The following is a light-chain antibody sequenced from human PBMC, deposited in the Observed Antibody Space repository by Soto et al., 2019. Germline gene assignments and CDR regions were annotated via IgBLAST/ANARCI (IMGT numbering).Light chain of an antibody. J-gene: IGKJ1*01. CDR2: DAS. V-gene: IGKV3-11*01. CDR3: QQRSNWPPWT. Sequence: EIVLTQSPATLSLSPGERATLSCRASQSVSSYLAWYQQKPGQAPRLLIYDASNRATGIPARFSGSGSGTDFTLTISSLEPEDFADYYGQQRSNWPPWTFGQGTKVEIK. CDR1: QSVSSY.